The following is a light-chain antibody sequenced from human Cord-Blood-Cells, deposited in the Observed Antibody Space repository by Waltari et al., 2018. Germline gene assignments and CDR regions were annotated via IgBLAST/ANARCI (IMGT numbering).Light chain of an antibody. V-gene: IGLV2-11*01. J-gene: IGLJ3*02. CDR1: SSDVGGYNH. CDR2: DVS. Sequence: QSALTQPRPVSGSPGQSVTISCPGTSSDVGGYNHVSWYQQHPGKAPKLMIYDVSKRPSGVPDRFSGSKSGNTASLTISGLQAEDEADYYCCSYAGSYTWVFGGGTKLTVL. CDR3: CSYAGSYTWV.